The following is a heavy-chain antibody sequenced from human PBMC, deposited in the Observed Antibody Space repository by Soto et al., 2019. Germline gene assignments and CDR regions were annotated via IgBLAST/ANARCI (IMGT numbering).Heavy chain of an antibody. D-gene: IGHD2-15*01. CDR3: ARAEREDIVVVVAAWFDY. CDR2: ISYDGSNK. CDR1: GFTFSSYA. V-gene: IGHV3-30-3*01. J-gene: IGHJ4*02. Sequence: GGSLRLSCAASGFTFSSYAMHWVRQAPGKGLEWVAVISYDGSNKYYADSVKGRFTISRDNSKNTLYLQMNSLRAEDTAVYYCARAEREDIVVVVAAWFDYWGQGTLVTVSS.